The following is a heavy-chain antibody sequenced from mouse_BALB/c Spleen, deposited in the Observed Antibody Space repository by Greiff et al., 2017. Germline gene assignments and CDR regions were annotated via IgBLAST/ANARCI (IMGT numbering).Heavy chain of an antibody. Sequence: EVMLVESGGGLVQPGGSLRLSCATSGFTFTDYYMSWVRQPPGKALEWLGFIRNKANGYTTEYSASVKGRFTISRDNSQSILYLQMNTLRAEDSATYNCARDISRTSAMDYRGQGTSDTVSS. CDR2: IRNKANGYTT. V-gene: IGHV7-3*02. J-gene: IGHJ4*01. CDR1: GFTFTDYY. CDR3: ARDISRTSAMDY.